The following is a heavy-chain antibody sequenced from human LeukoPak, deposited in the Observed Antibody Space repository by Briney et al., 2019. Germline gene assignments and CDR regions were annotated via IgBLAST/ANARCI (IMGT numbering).Heavy chain of an antibody. CDR1: GYTFTGYY. CDR2: INPSGGST. V-gene: IGHV1-46*01. J-gene: IGHJ5*02. D-gene: IGHD6-19*01. Sequence: ASVKVSCKASGYTFTGYYMHWVRQAPGQGLEWMGIINPSGGSTSYAQKFQGRVTMTRDMSTSTVYMELRSLRSEDTAVYYCARDVSAPMAVAVNLFDPWGQGTRVTVSS. CDR3: ARDVSAPMAVAVNLFDP.